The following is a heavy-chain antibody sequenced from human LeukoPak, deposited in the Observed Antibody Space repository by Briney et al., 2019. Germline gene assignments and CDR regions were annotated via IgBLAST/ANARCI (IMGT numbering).Heavy chain of an antibody. V-gene: IGHV4-59*01. Sequence: PSETLSLTCTVSGASISSYYWNWIRQPPRKGLEWIGYIYYSGSTNYNPSLKSRVTISVDTSKNQFSLKLTSVTAADTAVYYCASLRDVLAQNWFDPWGQGTLVTVSS. J-gene: IGHJ5*02. CDR3: ASLRDVLAQNWFDP. CDR2: IYYSGST. D-gene: IGHD3-16*01. CDR1: GASISSYY.